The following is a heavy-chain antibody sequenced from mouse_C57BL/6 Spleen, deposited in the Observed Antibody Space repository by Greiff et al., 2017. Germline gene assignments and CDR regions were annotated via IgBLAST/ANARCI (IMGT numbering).Heavy chain of an antibody. V-gene: IGHV1-64*01. CDR3: AKSGSSLLFDY. CDR2: IHPNSGST. CDR1: GYTFTSYW. D-gene: IGHD1-1*01. J-gene: IGHJ2*01. Sequence: VKLQQPGAELVKPGASVKLSCKASGYTFTSYWMHWVKQRPGQGLEWIGMIHPNSGSTNYNEKFKSKATLTVDKSSSTAYMQLSSLTSEDSAVYYCAKSGSSLLFDYWGQGTTLTVSS.